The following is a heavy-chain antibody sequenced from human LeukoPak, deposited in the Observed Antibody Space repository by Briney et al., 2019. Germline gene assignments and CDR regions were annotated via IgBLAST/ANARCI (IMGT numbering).Heavy chain of an antibody. V-gene: IGHV4-61*01. J-gene: IGHJ3*01. CDR2: IYYSGST. D-gene: IGHD3-10*01. Sequence: SETLSLTCTVSGGSISSSSYYWSWIRQPPGKGLEWIGYIYYSGSTNYNPSLKSRVTMSVDTSKNQFSLKLSSVTAADTAVYYCARLPMVRGPVWGQGTMVTVSS. CDR3: ARLPMVRGPV. CDR1: GGSISSSSYY.